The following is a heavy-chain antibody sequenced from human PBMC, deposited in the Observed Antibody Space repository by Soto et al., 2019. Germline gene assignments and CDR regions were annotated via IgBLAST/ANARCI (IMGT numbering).Heavy chain of an antibody. V-gene: IGHV3-74*01. CDR2: INSDGSST. CDR1: GFTFSSYW. CDR3: ARARPIVRRVITLDYYYGMDV. D-gene: IGHD3-10*01. J-gene: IGHJ6*02. Sequence: GGSLRLSCAASGFTFSSYWMHWVRQAPGKGLVWVSRINSDGSSTSYADSVKGRFTISRDNAKNTLYLQMNSLRAEDTAVYYCARARPIVRRVITLDYYYGMDVWGQGTTVTVSS.